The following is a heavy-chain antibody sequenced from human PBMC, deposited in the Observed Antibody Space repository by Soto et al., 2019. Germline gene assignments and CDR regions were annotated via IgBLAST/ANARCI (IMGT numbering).Heavy chain of an antibody. D-gene: IGHD4-17*01. V-gene: IGHV4-59*12. CDR3: GSLYGGTDRVDY. Sequence: SETPSLTCTVSGGSISSYYWSWIRQPPGKGLEWIGYIYYSGSTNYNPSLKSRVTISVDTSKNQFSLKLSSVTAADTAVYYCGSLYGGTDRVDYWGQGTLVTVSS. CDR1: GGSISSYY. J-gene: IGHJ4*02. CDR2: IYYSGST.